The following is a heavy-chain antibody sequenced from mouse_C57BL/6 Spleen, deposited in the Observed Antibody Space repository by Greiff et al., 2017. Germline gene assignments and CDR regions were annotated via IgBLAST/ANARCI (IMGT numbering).Heavy chain of an antibody. CDR3: ARQWAIYCYGSSYVHFDY. D-gene: IGHD1-1*01. V-gene: IGHV1-54*01. CDR1: GYAFTNYL. Sequence: QVQLKQSGAELVRPGTSVKVSCKASGYAFTNYLIAWVKQRPGQGLEWIGVINPGSGGTNYNEKFKGKATLTADKSSSTAYMQLSSLTSEDSAVYFCARQWAIYCYGSSYVHFDYWGQGTTLTVSA. J-gene: IGHJ2*01. CDR2: INPGSGGT.